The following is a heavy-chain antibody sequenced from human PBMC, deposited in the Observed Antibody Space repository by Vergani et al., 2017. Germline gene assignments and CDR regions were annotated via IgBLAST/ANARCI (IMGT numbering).Heavy chain of an antibody. J-gene: IGHJ5*02. CDR3: AKELGAGAGGGWFDP. CDR1: GFTSAGYA. Sequence: EVQLEESGGGLVLPGRSLRLSCVASGFTSAGYAMPWVRQAPGKGLGWVSGIRWNSNSIGYADSVKGRVTISRDNAKNSLYLQMNSLRAEDTALYYCAKELGAGAGGGWFDPWGQGTLVTVSS. CDR2: IRWNSNSI. V-gene: IGHV3-9*02. D-gene: IGHD3-10*01.